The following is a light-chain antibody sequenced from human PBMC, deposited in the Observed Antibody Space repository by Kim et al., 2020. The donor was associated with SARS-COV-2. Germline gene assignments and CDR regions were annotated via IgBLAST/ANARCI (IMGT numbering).Light chain of an antibody. J-gene: IGKJ4*01. CDR2: ASS. CDR3: LQHDSYPLT. V-gene: IGKV1-17*01. CDR1: QVIRNG. Sequence: DIQMTQSPSSLSASVGDRITITCRASQVIRNGLGWYQQKPGKAPKRLMSASSSLQGGVPSRFSGSGSGTEFTLSINSLQPEDFATYYCLQHDSYPLTFGGGTKVDIK.